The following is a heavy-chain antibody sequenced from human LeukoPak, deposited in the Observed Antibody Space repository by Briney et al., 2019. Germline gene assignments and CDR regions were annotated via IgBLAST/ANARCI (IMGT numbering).Heavy chain of an antibody. J-gene: IGHJ4*02. V-gene: IGHV4-39*01. Sequence: SETLSLTCPVPGGSISSSSYSWGWIRQPPGKGLEWIGSIYYSGSTYYNPSLKSRVTISVDTSKNQFSLKLSSVTAADTAVYYCARQGGRGYSYGFIDHWGQGTLVTVSS. CDR1: GGSISSSSYS. CDR2: IYYSGST. D-gene: IGHD5-18*01. CDR3: ARQGGRGYSYGFIDH.